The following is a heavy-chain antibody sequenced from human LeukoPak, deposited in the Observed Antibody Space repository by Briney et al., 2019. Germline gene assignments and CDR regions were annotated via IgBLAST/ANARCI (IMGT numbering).Heavy chain of an antibody. CDR1: GFAFNNYA. D-gene: IGHD2-2*01. CDR2: ISSSSSYI. Sequence: GGSLRLSCAASGFAFNNYAMTWVRQAPGKGLEWVSSISSSSSYIYYADSVKGRFTISRDNAKNSLYLQMNSLRAEDTAVYYCARGVVPAKYYYYYYMDVWGKGTTVTVSS. J-gene: IGHJ6*03. CDR3: ARGVVPAKYYYYYYMDV. V-gene: IGHV3-21*01.